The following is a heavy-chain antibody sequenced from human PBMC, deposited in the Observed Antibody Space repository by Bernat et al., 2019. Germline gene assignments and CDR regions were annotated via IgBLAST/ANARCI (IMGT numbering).Heavy chain of an antibody. CDR1: GGSISSSSYY. Sequence: QLQLQESGPGLVKPSETLSLTCTVSGGSISSSSYYWGWIRQPPGKGLEWIGSIYYSGSTYYNPSLKSRVTISVDTSKNQFSRKLSSVTAADTAVYYCARPYYYDSSGYLGYYYGMDVWGQGTTVTVSS. D-gene: IGHD3-22*01. J-gene: IGHJ6*02. V-gene: IGHV4-39*01. CDR3: ARPYYYDSSGYLGYYYGMDV. CDR2: IYYSGST.